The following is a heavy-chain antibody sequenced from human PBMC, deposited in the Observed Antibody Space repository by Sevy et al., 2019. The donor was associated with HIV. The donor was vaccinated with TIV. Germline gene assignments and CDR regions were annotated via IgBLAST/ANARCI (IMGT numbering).Heavy chain of an antibody. J-gene: IGHJ4*02. CDR1: GFTFSTYS. D-gene: IGHD3-10*02. CDR3: VREAANVRYFDS. V-gene: IGHV3-21*01. Sequence: GGSLRLSCGVSGFTFSTYSMNWVRQAPGKGLEWVSSISGSGSYIYYADSVQGRFTIPRDNVKNSLYLQMNSLRAEDTAVYYCVREAANVRYFDSWGQGILVTVSS. CDR2: ISGSGSYI.